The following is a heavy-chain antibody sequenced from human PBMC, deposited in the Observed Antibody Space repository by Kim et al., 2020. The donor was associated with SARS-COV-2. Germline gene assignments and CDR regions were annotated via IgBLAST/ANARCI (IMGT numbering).Heavy chain of an antibody. Sequence: GGSLRLSCAASGFTFSNAWMSWVRQAPGKGLEWVGRIKSKTDGGTTDYAAPVKGRFTISRDDSKNTLYLQMNSLKTEDTAVYYCTTRTGGSGDPSWRLYYYYGMDVWGQGTTVTVSS. D-gene: IGHD2-8*02. CDR2: IKSKTDGGTT. CDR3: TTRTGGSGDPSWRLYYYYGMDV. J-gene: IGHJ6*02. CDR1: GFTFSNAW. V-gene: IGHV3-15*01.